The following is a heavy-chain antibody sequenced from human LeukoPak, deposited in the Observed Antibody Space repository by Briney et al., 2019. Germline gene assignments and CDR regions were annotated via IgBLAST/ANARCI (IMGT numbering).Heavy chain of an antibody. V-gene: IGHV4-59*01. Sequence: SETLSLTCTVSGGSISSYSWSWIRQPPGKGLEWIGYIYYSGNTNYNPSLKSRVTILIDTSKNQFSLKLSSVTAADTAVYYCARVRLVGYDILTGYYSFDYWGQGTLVTVSS. CDR3: ARVRLVGYDILTGYYSFDY. J-gene: IGHJ4*02. CDR1: GGSISSYS. CDR2: IYYSGNT. D-gene: IGHD3-9*01.